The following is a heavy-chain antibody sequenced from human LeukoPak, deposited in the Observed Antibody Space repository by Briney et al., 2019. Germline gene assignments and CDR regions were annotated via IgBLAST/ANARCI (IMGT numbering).Heavy chain of an antibody. Sequence: SEILSLTCTVSGGSISSGSYYWSWIRQPAGKGLEWIGRIYTSGSTNYNPSLKSRVTMSVDTSKNQFSLKLSSVTAADTAVYYCARESGYGFYYYMDVWGKGTTVTISS. D-gene: IGHD5-18*01. CDR1: GGSISSGSYY. CDR3: ARESGYGFYYYMDV. V-gene: IGHV4-61*02. J-gene: IGHJ6*03. CDR2: IYTSGST.